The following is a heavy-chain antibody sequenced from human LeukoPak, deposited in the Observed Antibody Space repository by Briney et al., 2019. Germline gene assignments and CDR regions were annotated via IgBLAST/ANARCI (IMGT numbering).Heavy chain of an antibody. CDR3: ARHEDIVAVVAATD. CDR1: GFTFSSYA. J-gene: IGHJ4*02. CDR2: ITQDGSKR. Sequence: GGSLRLSCAASGFTFSSYAMSWVRQAPGKGLEWVANITQDGSKRYYPDSVKGRFTISRDNSKNLLYLQMNSLRAEDTAVYYCARHEDIVAVVAATDWGQGNLITVSS. V-gene: IGHV3-7*01. D-gene: IGHD2-15*01.